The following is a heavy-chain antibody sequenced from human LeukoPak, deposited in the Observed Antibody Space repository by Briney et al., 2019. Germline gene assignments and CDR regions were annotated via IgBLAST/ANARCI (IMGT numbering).Heavy chain of an antibody. D-gene: IGHD2-2*02. CDR2: ISPSGGGT. V-gene: IGHV1-46*01. Sequence: GASVKVSCKASGYTSPNYYLLWVRPAPGQGLEWMGMISPSGGGTSYAQKFQGRVTMTRDTSISTAYMELSRLRSDDTAVYYCARGPRGSGYCSSTSCYNGWFDPWGQGTLVTVSS. CDR1: GYTSPNYY. J-gene: IGHJ5*02. CDR3: ARGPRGSGYCSSTSCYNGWFDP.